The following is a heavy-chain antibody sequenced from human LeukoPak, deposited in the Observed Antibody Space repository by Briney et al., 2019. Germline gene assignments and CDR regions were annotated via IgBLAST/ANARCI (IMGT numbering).Heavy chain of an antibody. D-gene: IGHD5-18*01. J-gene: IGHJ4*02. CDR3: AITQLWYPPEFDY. CDR1: GGSISSYY. Sequence: SETLSLTCTVSGGSISSYYWGWIRQPPGKELEWIRSIYYSGSTYYNPSLKSRVTISVDTSKNQFSLKLSSVTAADTAVYYCAITQLWYPPEFDYWGQGTLVTVSS. V-gene: IGHV4-39*07. CDR2: IYYSGST.